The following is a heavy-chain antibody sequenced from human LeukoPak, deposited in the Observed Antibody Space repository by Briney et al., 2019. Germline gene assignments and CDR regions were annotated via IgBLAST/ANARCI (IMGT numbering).Heavy chain of an antibody. J-gene: IGHJ3*02. CDR1: GGSVSGSY. D-gene: IGHD3-22*01. V-gene: IGHV4-59*02. CDR3: ARDLPRGGSGYPDAFDI. Sequence: SETLSLTCTVSGGSVSGSYWSWIRQSPGKGLEWFGNIYYSGSTNYNPSLKSRVTISVDTSKNQFSLKLSSVIAADTAVYYCARDLPRGGSGYPDAFDIWGQGTMVTVSS. CDR2: IYYSGST.